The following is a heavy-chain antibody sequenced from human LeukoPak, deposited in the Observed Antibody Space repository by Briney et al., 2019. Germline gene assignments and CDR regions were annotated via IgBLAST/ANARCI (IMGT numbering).Heavy chain of an antibody. V-gene: IGHV4-4*02. CDR2: IYHSGST. D-gene: IGHD4-17*01. J-gene: IGHJ5*02. CDR1: GGSISSSNW. Sequence: PSGTLSLTCAVSGGSISSSNWWSWVRQPPGKGLEWIGEIYHSGSTNYNPSLESRVTISVDKSKNQFSLKLSSVTAADTAVYYCAKTTVTTYNWFDPWGQGTLVTVSS. CDR3: AKTTVTTYNWFDP.